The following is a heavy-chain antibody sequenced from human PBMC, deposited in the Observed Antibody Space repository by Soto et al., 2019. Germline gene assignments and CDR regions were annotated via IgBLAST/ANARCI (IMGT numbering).Heavy chain of an antibody. Sequence: ESLKISCAAVGFKISSSSMNWVRQAPVRGLEWVAYISDSGRKTLYADSGKGRFTVSRDTAKNELYLQMSGVRDDDIDVYYCARYYHDSSGYDGMDVWGQGTTVAVSS. D-gene: IGHD3-22*01. CDR2: ISDSGRKT. J-gene: IGHJ6*02. CDR3: ARYYHDSSGYDGMDV. V-gene: IGHV3-48*02. CDR1: GFKISSSS.